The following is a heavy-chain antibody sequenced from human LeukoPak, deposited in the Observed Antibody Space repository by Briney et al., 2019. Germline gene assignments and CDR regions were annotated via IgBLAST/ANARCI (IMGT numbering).Heavy chain of an antibody. CDR2: IYYSGST. V-gene: IGHV4-59*01. Sequence: SETLSLTCTVSGGSISSYYWSWIRQPPGKGLEWIGYIYYSGSTNYNPSLKSRVTISVDTSKNQFSPKLSSVTAADTAVYYCAREGFGTIFRVVIYAFDIWGQGTMVTVSS. D-gene: IGHD3-3*01. J-gene: IGHJ3*02. CDR3: AREGFGTIFRVVIYAFDI. CDR1: GGSISSYY.